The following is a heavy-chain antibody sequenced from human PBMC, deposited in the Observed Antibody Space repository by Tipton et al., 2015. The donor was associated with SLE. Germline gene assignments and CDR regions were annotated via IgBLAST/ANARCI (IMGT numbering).Heavy chain of an antibody. D-gene: IGHD5-12*01. V-gene: IGHV4-59*02. CDR3: ARRHYSGPFDS. Sequence: TLSLTCIVSGVSVNSFSWSWIRQPPRKGLEWIGYIYYSGSTNYNPSLKSRVTISVDTSKNQFSLKLSSVTAADTAVYYCARRHYSGPFDSWGQGTLVTVSS. CDR2: IYYSGST. CDR1: GVSVNSFS. J-gene: IGHJ4*02.